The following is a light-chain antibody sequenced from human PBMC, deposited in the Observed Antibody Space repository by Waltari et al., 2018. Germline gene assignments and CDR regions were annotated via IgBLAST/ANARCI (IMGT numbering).Light chain of an antibody. CDR1: TSNIGNYY. Sequence: QSVLTQPPSVSAAPGQKVTVSCSGSTSNIGNYYVSWYQHLPGTAPKLLIFDNNQRPSGIPDRFSGSKSGTSANLGITGLQTGDEADYYCATWDSSLDSYVFGTGSKVTVL. CDR3: ATWDSSLDSYV. J-gene: IGLJ1*01. V-gene: IGLV1-51*01. CDR2: DNN.